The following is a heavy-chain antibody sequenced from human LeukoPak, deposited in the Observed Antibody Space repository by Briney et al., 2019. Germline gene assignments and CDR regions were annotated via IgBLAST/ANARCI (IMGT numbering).Heavy chain of an antibody. D-gene: IGHD2-21*02. Sequence: SVKVSCKASGGTFSSYAISWVRQAPGQGLEWIGGIIPIFGTANYAQKFQGRVTITADESTSTAYMELSSLRSEDTAVYYCARVGGDCGGDCYHFDYWGQGTLVTVSS. CDR1: GGTFSSYA. J-gene: IGHJ4*02. V-gene: IGHV1-69*01. CDR2: IIPIFGTA. CDR3: ARVGGDCGGDCYHFDY.